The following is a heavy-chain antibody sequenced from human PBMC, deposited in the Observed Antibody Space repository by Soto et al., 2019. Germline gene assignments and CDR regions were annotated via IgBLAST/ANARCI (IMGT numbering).Heavy chain of an antibody. CDR1: GFTFSSYS. J-gene: IGHJ4*02. D-gene: IGHD6-13*01. CDR3: ASSGIAAAGLFDY. Sequence: EVQLVESGGGLVKPGGSLRLSCAASGFTFSSYSMNWVPQAPGKGLEWVSSISSSSSYIYYADSVKGRFTISRDNAKNSLYLQMNSLRAEDTAVYYCASSGIAAAGLFDYWGQGTLVTVSS. CDR2: ISSSSSYI. V-gene: IGHV3-21*01.